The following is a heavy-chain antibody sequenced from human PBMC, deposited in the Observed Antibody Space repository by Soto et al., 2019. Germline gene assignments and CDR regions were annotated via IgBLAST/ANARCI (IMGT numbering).Heavy chain of an antibody. V-gene: IGHV1-69*01. CDR1: GGTFSRYA. D-gene: IGHD3-10*01. CDR2: IIPLFGTA. CDR3: ARVTLTPVRYYYYYGMDV. J-gene: IGHJ6*02. Sequence: QVQLVQSGAEVKKPGSSVRVSCKASGGTFSRYAISWVRQAPGQGLEWMGGIIPLFGTANYAQRFQGRVRITADESTTTAYMELSSLRSEDTAVYYCARVTLTPVRYYYYYGMDVWGQGTTVTVSS.